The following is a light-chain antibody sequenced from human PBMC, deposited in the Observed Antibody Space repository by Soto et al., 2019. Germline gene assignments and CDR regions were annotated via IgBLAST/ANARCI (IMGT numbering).Light chain of an antibody. V-gene: IGLV1-47*01. CDR3: AAWDDSLSYV. Sequence: QSVLTQPPSASGTPGQRVTISCSGSSSNIGSNYVYWYQQLPGTAPKLLIYRNNQRPSGVPDRFSGSKSGTSASLAISGLRSEDEADYYCAAWDDSLSYVFGPGTKVTVL. J-gene: IGLJ1*01. CDR2: RNN. CDR1: SSNIGSNY.